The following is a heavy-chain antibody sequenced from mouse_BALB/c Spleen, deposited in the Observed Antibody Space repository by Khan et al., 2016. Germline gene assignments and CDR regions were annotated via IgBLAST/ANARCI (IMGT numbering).Heavy chain of an antibody. D-gene: IGHD2-4*01. J-gene: IGHJ3*01. CDR2: IDPANGNT. Sequence: EVQLQESGAELVKPGASVKLSCTASGFNIKDTYMHWVKQRPEQGLEWIGRIDPANGNTKYDPKFQGKATITADTSSNTAYLQLSSLTSEDHAVYYCARSPYDYDVGFAYWGQGTLVTVSA. CDR1: GFNIKDTY. V-gene: IGHV14-3*02. CDR3: ARSPYDYDVGFAY.